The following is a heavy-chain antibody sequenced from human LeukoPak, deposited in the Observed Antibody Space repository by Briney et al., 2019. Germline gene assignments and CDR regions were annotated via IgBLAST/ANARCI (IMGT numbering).Heavy chain of an antibody. V-gene: IGHV1-8*01. CDR1: GYTLTSYD. J-gene: IGHJ4*02. Sequence: ASVKVSCKASGYTLTSYDINWVRQATGQGLEWMGWMNPNSGEIGYAQKFQGRITMTSDTSITTAYMELSSLRSEDTAVYYCTRELRRHDQWGQGTLVAVSS. CDR3: TRELRRHDQ. D-gene: IGHD5-24*01. CDR2: MNPNSGEI.